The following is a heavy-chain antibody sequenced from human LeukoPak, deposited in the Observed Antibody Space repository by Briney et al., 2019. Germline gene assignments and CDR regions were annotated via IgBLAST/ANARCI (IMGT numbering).Heavy chain of an antibody. Sequence: SETLSLTCTVSGGSISSYYWTGIRQPPGKGLEWIGYVDHTGSTKFNPSLNGRVSISRDTSKNQFSLKLSSVTAADTAVYYCARVVYGSGSSARGYFDYWGQGTLVTVSS. CDR1: GGSISSYY. CDR2: VDHTGST. J-gene: IGHJ4*02. CDR3: ARVVYGSGSSARGYFDY. D-gene: IGHD3-10*01. V-gene: IGHV4-59*01.